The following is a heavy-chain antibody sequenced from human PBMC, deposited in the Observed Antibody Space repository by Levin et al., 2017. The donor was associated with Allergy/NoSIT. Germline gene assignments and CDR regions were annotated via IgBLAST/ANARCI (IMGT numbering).Heavy chain of an antibody. CDR2: ISSSSSYI. Sequence: GGSLRLSCAASGFTFSSYSMNWVRQAPGKGLEWVSSISSSSSYIYYADSVKGRFTISRDNAKNSLYLQMNSLRAEDTAVYYCARDPSALSYPLVFDYWGQGTLVTVSS. D-gene: IGHD2-15*01. CDR1: GFTFSSYS. CDR3: ARDPSALSYPLVFDY. J-gene: IGHJ4*02. V-gene: IGHV3-21*01.